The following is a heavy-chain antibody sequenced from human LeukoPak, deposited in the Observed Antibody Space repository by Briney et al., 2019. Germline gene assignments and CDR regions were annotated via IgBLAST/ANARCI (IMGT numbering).Heavy chain of an antibody. CDR2: ISSSSSYI. V-gene: IGHV3-21*01. D-gene: IGHD3-10*02. CDR3: ARDRVFGELQPYFDY. CDR1: GFTFSSYS. J-gene: IGHJ4*02. Sequence: GGSLRLSCAASGFTFSSYSMTWVRQAPEKGLEWVSSISSSSSYIYYADSVKGRFTISRDNAKNSLYLQMNSLRAEDTAVYYCARDRVFGELQPYFDYWGQGTLVTVSS.